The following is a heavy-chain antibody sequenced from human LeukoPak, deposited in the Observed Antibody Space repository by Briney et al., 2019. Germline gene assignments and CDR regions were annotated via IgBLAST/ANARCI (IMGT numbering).Heavy chain of an antibody. D-gene: IGHD3-3*01. CDR2: IYHSGST. V-gene: IGHV4-34*01. J-gene: IGHJ4*02. Sequence: SETLSLTCAVYGGSFSGYYWSWIRQPPGKGLEWIGYIYHSGSTYYNPSLKSRVTISVDRSKNQFSLKLSSVTAADTAVYYCASSKGSGYFGPEDYWGQGTLVTVSS. CDR3: ASSKGSGYFGPEDY. CDR1: GGSFSGYY.